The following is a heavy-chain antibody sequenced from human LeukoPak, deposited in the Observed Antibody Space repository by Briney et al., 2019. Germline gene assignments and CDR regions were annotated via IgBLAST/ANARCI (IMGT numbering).Heavy chain of an antibody. Sequence: SVKVSCKASGGTFISYAISWVRQAPGQGLEWMGRIIPIFGTANYARRFQGRVTITTDESTSTAYMELSSLRSEDTAVYYCARDLLTGTAGYWGQGTLVTVSS. D-gene: IGHD1-20*01. J-gene: IGHJ4*02. CDR3: ARDLLTGTAGY. CDR2: IIPIFGTA. V-gene: IGHV1-69*05. CDR1: GGTFISYA.